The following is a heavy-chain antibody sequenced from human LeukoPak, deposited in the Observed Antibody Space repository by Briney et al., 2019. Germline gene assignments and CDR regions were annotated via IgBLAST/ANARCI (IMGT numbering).Heavy chain of an antibody. CDR2: IYPGDSDT. CDR3: ARRRNGDYLSDGSDI. CDR1: GYSSNNYL. D-gene: IGHD4-17*01. V-gene: IGHV5-51*01. J-gene: IGHJ3*02. Sequence: GESLQPSCKGSGYSSNNYLITWLRQMSGKGLEWMGIIYPGDSDTRYSPSFQGQVTISVDKSFNTAYLQWRSLKASDTAMYYCARRRNGDYLSDGSDIGGEGTMVTVSS.